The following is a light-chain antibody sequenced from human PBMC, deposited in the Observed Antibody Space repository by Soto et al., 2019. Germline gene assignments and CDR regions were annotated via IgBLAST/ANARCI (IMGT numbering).Light chain of an antibody. V-gene: IGKV1-39*01. J-gene: IGKJ1*01. Sequence: LHMTKNKASLSASVGDRVTISCRASQSIGRNLNWYQQKPGKAPTLLIFTSSSLQSGVPSRFSGSGSGTDFILTISSLQPEDFATYYCPQSYSIPATFGQGTKVYSK. CDR2: TSS. CDR3: PQSYSIPAT. CDR1: QSIGRN.